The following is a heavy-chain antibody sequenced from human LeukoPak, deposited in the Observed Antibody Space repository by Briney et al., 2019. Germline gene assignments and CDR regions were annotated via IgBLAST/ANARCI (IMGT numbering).Heavy chain of an antibody. CDR3: AKVQLGIGVDY. V-gene: IGHV3-23*01. Sequence: GGSLRLSCAASGFTFNNYIMTWARQAPGRGLEWVSGISDGGSRTYYADSVKGRFTISRDDSKNTLYLQMNSLRAEDTAVYYCAKVQLGIGVDYWGQGTLVTVSS. CDR2: ISDGGSRT. D-gene: IGHD7-27*01. J-gene: IGHJ4*02. CDR1: GFTFNNYI.